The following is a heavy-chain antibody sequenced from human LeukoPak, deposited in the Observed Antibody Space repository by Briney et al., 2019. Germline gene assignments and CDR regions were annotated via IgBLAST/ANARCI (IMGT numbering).Heavy chain of an antibody. CDR2: ISSSSSTI. CDR1: GFTFSSYS. CDR3: AKGVGDSIVGARGVDY. D-gene: IGHD1-26*01. V-gene: IGHV3-48*04. J-gene: IGHJ4*02. Sequence: PGGSLRLSCAASGFTFSSYSMNWVRQAPGKGLEWVSYISSSSSTIYYADSVKGRFTISRDNAKNSLYLQMNGLRAEDTALYYCAKGVGDSIVGARGVDYWGQGTLVTVSS.